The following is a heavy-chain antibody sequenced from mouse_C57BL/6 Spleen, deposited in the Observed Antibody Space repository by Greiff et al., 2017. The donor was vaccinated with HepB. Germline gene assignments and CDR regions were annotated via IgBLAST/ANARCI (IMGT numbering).Heavy chain of an antibody. CDR3: ARGFDGYYGVGYFDV. J-gene: IGHJ1*03. D-gene: IGHD2-3*01. CDR2: ISGGGGNT. Sequence: EVQLVESGGGLVKPGGSLKLSCAASGFTFSSYTMSWVRQTPEKRLVWVATISGGGGNTYYPDSVKGRFTISRDNAKNTLYLQMSSLRSEDTALYYCARGFDGYYGVGYFDVWGTGTTVTVSS. CDR1: GFTFSSYT. V-gene: IGHV5-9*01.